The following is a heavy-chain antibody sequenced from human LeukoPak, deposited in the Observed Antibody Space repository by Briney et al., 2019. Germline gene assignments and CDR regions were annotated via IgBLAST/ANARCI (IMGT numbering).Heavy chain of an antibody. CDR3: ASPLFPGGYDWESGFDY. CDR1: GFTFSSYA. J-gene: IGHJ4*02. CDR2: ISYDGSNK. D-gene: IGHD5-12*01. V-gene: IGHV3-30*04. Sequence: PGGSLRLSCAASGFTFSSYAMHWVRQAPGKGLEWVAVISYDGSNKYYADSVKGRFTISRDNSKNTLYLQMNSLRAEDTAVYYCASPLFPGGYDWESGFDYWGQGTLVTVSS.